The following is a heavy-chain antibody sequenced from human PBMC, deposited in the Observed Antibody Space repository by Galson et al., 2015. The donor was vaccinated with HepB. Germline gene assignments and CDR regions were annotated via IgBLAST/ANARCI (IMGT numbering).Heavy chain of an antibody. D-gene: IGHD1-26*01. J-gene: IGHJ4*02. CDR2: ISASGGSR. Sequence: SLRLSCAASGFTFSSFAMSWVRQAPGKGLDWVSVISASGGSRYYADSVKGRFTISRDNSKNTLYLQMDSLRVEDTAVYYCARSGVEYTTKWDAPYYWGQGTLVTVSS. CDR3: ARSGVEYTTKWDAPYY. V-gene: IGHV3-23*01. CDR1: GFTFSSFA.